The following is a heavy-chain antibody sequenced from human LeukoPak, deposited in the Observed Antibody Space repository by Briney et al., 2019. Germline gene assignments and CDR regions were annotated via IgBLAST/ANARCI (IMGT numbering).Heavy chain of an antibody. CDR3: ARDLSAGADY. CDR1: GDSVSSNIAA. J-gene: IGHJ4*02. V-gene: IGHV6-1*01. D-gene: IGHD6-13*01. CDR2: TYYRSQWTY. Sequence: SQTLSLTCGISGDSVSSNIAAWNWIRRSPSRGLEWLGRTYYRSQWTYEYAVSVKSRISINPDTSKNQFSLHLTSVTPEDTALYYCARDLSAGADYWGQGTLVTVSS.